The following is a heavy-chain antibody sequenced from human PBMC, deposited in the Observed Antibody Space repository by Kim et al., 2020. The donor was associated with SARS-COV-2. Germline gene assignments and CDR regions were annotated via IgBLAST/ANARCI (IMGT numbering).Heavy chain of an antibody. V-gene: IGHV4-59*01. CDR3: ARVGYYYDSSGYFFPDY. J-gene: IGHJ4*02. D-gene: IGHD3-22*01. Sequence: LKSRVTISVDTSKNQFSLKLSSVTAADTAVYYCARVGYYYDSSGYFFPDYWGQGTLVTVSS.